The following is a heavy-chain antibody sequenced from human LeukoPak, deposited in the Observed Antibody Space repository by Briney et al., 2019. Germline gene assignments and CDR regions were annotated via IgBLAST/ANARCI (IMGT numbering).Heavy chain of an antibody. J-gene: IGHJ4*02. V-gene: IGHV3-23*01. CDR1: GFTFTSYV. CDR3: ARDREGYSYGQDFDY. D-gene: IGHD5-18*01. CDR2: ISGSGGST. Sequence: GGSLRLSCAASGFTFTSYVMSWVRQAPGKGLEWVSAISGSGGSTYYADSVKGRFTISRDNSKNTLYLQMNSLRAEDTAVYYCARDREGYSYGQDFDYWGQGTLVTVSS.